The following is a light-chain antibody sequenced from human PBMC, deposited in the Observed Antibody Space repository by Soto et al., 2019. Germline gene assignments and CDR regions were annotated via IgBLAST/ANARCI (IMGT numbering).Light chain of an antibody. CDR2: GAS. CDR3: QQSDSIPFT. Sequence: DIQMTQSPSSLSASVGDRVALTCRASQNIGNYLSWYAQKPGKAPKLLIYGASSLQSGVPSRFSGSRSGTHFTLTISSLQPEDFATYYCQQSDSIPFTFGQGTKLEMK. J-gene: IGKJ2*01. V-gene: IGKV1-39*01. CDR1: QNIGNY.